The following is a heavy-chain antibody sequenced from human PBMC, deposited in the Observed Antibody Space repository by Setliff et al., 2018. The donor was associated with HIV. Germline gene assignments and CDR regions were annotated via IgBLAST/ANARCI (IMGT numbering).Heavy chain of an antibody. J-gene: IGHJ6*03. CDR3: AREVVAYMDV. CDR1: GGSISSYH. Sequence: LSLTCTVSGGSISSYHWHWIRQPPGGGLEWIGYIYYSGSTNYNPSLRSRVTISVDTSKSQFSLKLSSVTAADTAVYYCAREVVAYMDVWGKGTTVTVSS. CDR2: IYYSGST. V-gene: IGHV4-59*01. D-gene: IGHD5-12*01.